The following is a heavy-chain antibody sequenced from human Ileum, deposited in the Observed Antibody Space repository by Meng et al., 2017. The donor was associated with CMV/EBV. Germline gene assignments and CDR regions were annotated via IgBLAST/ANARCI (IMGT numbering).Heavy chain of an antibody. CDR2: INEEGSEQ. CDR3: AKRGQDPAN. J-gene: IGHJ4*02. Sequence: GGSLRLSGGFSGFTLYTCWMSWVRQAPGKGLEWVANINEEGSEQHYVDSVKGRFTISRDNAKNSLYLEMNSLRADDSAVYYCAKRGQDPANWGQGIVVNGAS. V-gene: IGHV3-7*01. CDR1: GFTLYTCW.